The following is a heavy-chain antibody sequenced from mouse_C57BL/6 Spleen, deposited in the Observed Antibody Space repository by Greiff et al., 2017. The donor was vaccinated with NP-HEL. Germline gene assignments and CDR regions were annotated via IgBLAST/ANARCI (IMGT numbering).Heavy chain of an antibody. Sequence: VQLQQSGPELVKPGASVKISCKASGYTFTDYYMNWVKQSHGKSLEWIGDINPNNGGTSYNQKFKGKATLTVDKSSSTAYMELRSLTSEDSAVYYCARLGYDGYHYYAMDYWGQGTSVTVSS. CDR2: INPNNGGT. J-gene: IGHJ4*01. D-gene: IGHD2-3*01. V-gene: IGHV1-26*01. CDR3: ARLGYDGYHYYAMDY. CDR1: GYTFTDYY.